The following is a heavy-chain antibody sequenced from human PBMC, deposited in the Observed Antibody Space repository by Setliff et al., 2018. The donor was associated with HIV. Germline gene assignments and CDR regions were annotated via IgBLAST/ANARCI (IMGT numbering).Heavy chain of an antibody. CDR3: ARYWGSYPEHFDY. D-gene: IGHD1-26*01. J-gene: IGHJ4*02. V-gene: IGHV4-38-2*01. CDR1: GDSISGGYY. CDR2: VSHRGTT. Sequence: SETLSLTCAVSGDSISGGYYWAWIRQAPGKGLGWVGSVSHRGTTYYKSSLKSRVTIAADTPKNQVSLNLRAVTAADTAVYYCARYWGSYPEHFDYWGQGTLVTVSS.